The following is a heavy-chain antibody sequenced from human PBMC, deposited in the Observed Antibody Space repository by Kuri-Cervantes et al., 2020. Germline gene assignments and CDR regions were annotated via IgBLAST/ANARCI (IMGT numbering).Heavy chain of an antibody. Sequence: ASVKVSCKVSGYTLSDFSMHWVRQAPGKGLEWMGGFDPEDGETIYAQKFQGRVTMTEDTSTDTAYMELSSLRSEDTAVYYCATDLPPCGSYFEYWGQGTLVTVSS. CDR1: GYTLSDFS. V-gene: IGHV1-24*01. CDR3: ATDLPPCGSYFEY. CDR2: FDPEDGET. D-gene: IGHD1-26*01. J-gene: IGHJ4*02.